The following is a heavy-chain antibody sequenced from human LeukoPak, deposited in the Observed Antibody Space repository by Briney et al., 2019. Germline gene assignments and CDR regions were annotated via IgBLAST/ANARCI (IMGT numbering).Heavy chain of an antibody. CDR1: GFTFSSNS. V-gene: IGHV3-48*01. Sequence: GGSLRLXCAASGFTFSSNSMKWDRQTPGKGLEWVSYISSSSGTIYYADSVKGRFTISRDNAKNSLYLQMNSLRAEDTAVYYCARELGYCSGGSCYNIRFDPWGQGTLVTVSS. CDR2: ISSSSGTI. CDR3: ARELGYCSGGSCYNIRFDP. J-gene: IGHJ5*02. D-gene: IGHD2-15*01.